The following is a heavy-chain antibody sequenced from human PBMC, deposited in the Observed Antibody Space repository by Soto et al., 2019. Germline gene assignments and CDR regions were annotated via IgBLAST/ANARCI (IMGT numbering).Heavy chain of an antibody. V-gene: IGHV1-69*06. Sequence: QVQLVQSGAEVKKPGSSVKVSCKASGGTFSSYAISWVRQAPGQGLEWMGGIIPIFGTANYAQKFQGRVTITADKSTSTAYMELSSLRSEDTAVYYCARDLAVVVVAAEYYYGMDVWGQGTTVTVSS. CDR1: GGTFSSYA. D-gene: IGHD2-15*01. J-gene: IGHJ6*02. CDR3: ARDLAVVVVAAEYYYGMDV. CDR2: IIPIFGTA.